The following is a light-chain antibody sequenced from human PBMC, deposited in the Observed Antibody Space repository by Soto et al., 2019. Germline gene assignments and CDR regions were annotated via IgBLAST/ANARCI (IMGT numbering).Light chain of an antibody. CDR3: CSYAGSYTVV. CDR1: SSDVGGYNY. J-gene: IGLJ2*01. CDR2: DVS. Sequence: QSVLTQPRSVSGSPGQSVTISCTGTSSDVGGYNYVSWYQQHPGKAPKLMIYDVSKRPSGVPDRFSGSKSGNPASLTISGLQAEYEADYSCCSYAGSYTVVFGGGTKLTVL. V-gene: IGLV2-11*01.